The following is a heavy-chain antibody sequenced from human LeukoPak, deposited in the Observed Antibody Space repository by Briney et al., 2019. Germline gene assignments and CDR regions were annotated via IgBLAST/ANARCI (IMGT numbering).Heavy chain of an antibody. CDR1: GGSISGSGFY. CDR2: IYYSGST. Sequence: PSETLSLTCTVSGGSISGSGFYWGWIRQSPGKGLEWIGSIYYSGSTTYNPSLTSRVTISVDTSKNQFSLKVSSVTAADTAVYYCARRRPYGDWRAYDIWGQGTMVTVSS. J-gene: IGHJ3*02. CDR3: ARRRPYGDWRAYDI. D-gene: IGHD4-17*01. V-gene: IGHV4-39*01.